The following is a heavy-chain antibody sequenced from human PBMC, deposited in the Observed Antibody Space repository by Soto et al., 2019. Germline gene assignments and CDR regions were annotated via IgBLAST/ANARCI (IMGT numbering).Heavy chain of an antibody. D-gene: IGHD2-8*01. CDR2: ISYDGSNK. V-gene: IGHV3-30*18. Sequence: QVQLVESGGGVVQPGRSLRLSCAASGFTFSSYGMHWVRQAPGKGLEWVAVISYDGSNKYYADSVKGRFTISRDNSKNTLYLQMNSLRAEVTAVYYCAKDLMGLGGYMDVWGKGTTVTVSS. CDR3: AKDLMGLGGYMDV. J-gene: IGHJ6*03. CDR1: GFTFSSYG.